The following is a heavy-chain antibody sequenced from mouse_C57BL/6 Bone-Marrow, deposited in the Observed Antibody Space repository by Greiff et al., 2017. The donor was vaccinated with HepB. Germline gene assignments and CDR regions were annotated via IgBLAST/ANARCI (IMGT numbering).Heavy chain of an antibody. D-gene: IGHD2-1*01. J-gene: IGHJ4*01. Sequence: VQLKESGPGLVKPSQSLSLTCSVTGYSITSGYYWNWIRQFPGNKLEWMGYISYDGSNNYNPSLKNRISITRDTSKNQFFLKLNSVTTEDTATYYCARVVNPGAMDYWGQGTSVTVSS. CDR2: ISYDGSN. V-gene: IGHV3-6*01. CDR3: ARVVNPGAMDY. CDR1: GYSITSGYY.